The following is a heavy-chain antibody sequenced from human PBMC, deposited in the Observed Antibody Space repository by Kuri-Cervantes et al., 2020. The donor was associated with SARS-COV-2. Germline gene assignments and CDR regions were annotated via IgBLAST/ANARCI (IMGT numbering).Heavy chain of an antibody. CDR3: ARSRGYYDSSGQARHLIYF. V-gene: IGHV3-23*01. CDR1: GFTFSSYA. Sequence: GGSLRLSCEASGFTFSSYAMRWVRQVPGKGLEWVSPISGSGGSTYYADSVKGRFTISRDNSKNTLYMQMNSLRAEDTAVYYCARSRGYYDSSGQARHLIYFWGQGTQVTVSS. J-gene: IGHJ4*02. CDR2: ISGSGGST. D-gene: IGHD3-22*01.